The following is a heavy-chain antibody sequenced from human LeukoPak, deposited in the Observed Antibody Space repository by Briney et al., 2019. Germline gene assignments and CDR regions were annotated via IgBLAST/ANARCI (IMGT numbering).Heavy chain of an antibody. CDR2: IYTSGST. Sequence: PSETLSLTCTVSGGSISSYYWSWIRQPAGKGLEWIGRIYTSGSTNYNPSLKSRVTMSVDTSKNQFSLKLSSVTAADTAVYYCARGPLAVAGHYYYYGMDVWGQGTTVTVSS. V-gene: IGHV4-4*07. D-gene: IGHD6-19*01. J-gene: IGHJ6*02. CDR1: GGSISSYY. CDR3: ARGPLAVAGHYYYYGMDV.